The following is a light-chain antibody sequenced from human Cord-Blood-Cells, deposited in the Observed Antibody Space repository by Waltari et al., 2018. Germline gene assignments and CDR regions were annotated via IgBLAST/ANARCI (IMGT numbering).Light chain of an antibody. Sequence: SYELTQPPSVSVSPGQTASITCPGVKLGDQYACWYQQKPGKSPVLVIYQDSKRPSGIPERFSGSNSGNTATLTISGTQAMDEADYYCQAWDSSTVVFGGGTKLTVL. CDR1: KLGDQY. J-gene: IGLJ2*01. CDR3: QAWDSSTVV. CDR2: QDS. V-gene: IGLV3-1*01.